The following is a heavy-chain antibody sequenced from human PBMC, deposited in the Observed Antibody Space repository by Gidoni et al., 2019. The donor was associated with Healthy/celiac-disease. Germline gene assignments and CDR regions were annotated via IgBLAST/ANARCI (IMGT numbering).Heavy chain of an antibody. CDR2: IIPILGIA. J-gene: IGHJ4*02. V-gene: IGHV1-69*04. D-gene: IGHD4-17*01. CDR1: GGTFSSYA. CDR3: ARPSRDDDYGDYY. Sequence: QVPLVQSGAEVKKPGSSVKVSCKASGGTFSSYAISWVRQAPGQGLEWMGRIIPILGIANYAQKFQGRVTITADKSTSTAYMELSSLRSEDTAVYYCARPSRDDDYGDYYWGQGTLVTVSS.